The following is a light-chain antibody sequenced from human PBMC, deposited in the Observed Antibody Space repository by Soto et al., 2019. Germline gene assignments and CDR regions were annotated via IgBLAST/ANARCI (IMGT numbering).Light chain of an antibody. CDR1: QSVSTS. J-gene: IGKJ4*01. Sequence: EIVLTQSPATLSLSPGERATLSCRASQSVSTSLAWYQQKPGQAPRPLIYGASNGATGIPARFSGTGSGTDFTLTISSLEPEDFAVYYCQQRYNWPLTFGGGTKVEIK. CDR2: GAS. CDR3: QQRYNWPLT. V-gene: IGKV3-11*01.